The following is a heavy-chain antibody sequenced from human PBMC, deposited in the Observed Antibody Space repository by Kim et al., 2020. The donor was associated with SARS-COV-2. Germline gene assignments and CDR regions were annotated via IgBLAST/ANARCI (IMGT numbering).Heavy chain of an antibody. CDR2: INPDSGVT. J-gene: IGHJ4*02. CDR3: ARGNTETIDY. CDR1: GYTFTTRY. Sequence: ASVKVSCKTSGYTFTTRYLHWVRQAPGHGLEWMGRINPDSGVTDYAQRFQGRVTMTRDKSISPVYMELSSLRTDDTVVYYCARGNTETIDYWGQGTLVTVSS. V-gene: IGHV1-2*05.